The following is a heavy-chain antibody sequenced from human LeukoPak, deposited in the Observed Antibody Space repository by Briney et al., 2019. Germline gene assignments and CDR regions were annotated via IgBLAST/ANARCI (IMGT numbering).Heavy chain of an antibody. Sequence: GGSLRLPCAASGFTFSSYWMSWVRQAPGKGLEWVANIKQDGSEKYYVDSVKGRFTISRDNAKNSLYLQMNSLRAEDTAVYYCARDYYDSSGYYLFDYWGQGTLVTVSS. CDR1: GFTFSSYW. J-gene: IGHJ4*02. V-gene: IGHV3-7*01. D-gene: IGHD3-22*01. CDR2: IKQDGSEK. CDR3: ARDYYDSSGYYLFDY.